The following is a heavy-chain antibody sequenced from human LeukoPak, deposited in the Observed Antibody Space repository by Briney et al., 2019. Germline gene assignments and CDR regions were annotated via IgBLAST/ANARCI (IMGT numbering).Heavy chain of an antibody. Sequence: GGSLRLSCAASGFAFSSYLMHWVRRAPGKGLVWVSRIKSDGITTTYADSVKGRFTISRDNAKNTLYLQMNSLRVDDTAVYYCARGVWHYDLWGRGTLVTVSS. CDR1: GFAFSSYL. CDR3: ARGVWHYDL. J-gene: IGHJ2*01. V-gene: IGHV3-74*01. CDR2: IKSDGITT.